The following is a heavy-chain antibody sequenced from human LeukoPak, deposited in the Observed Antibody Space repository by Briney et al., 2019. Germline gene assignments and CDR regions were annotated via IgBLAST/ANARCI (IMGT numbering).Heavy chain of an antibody. CDR2: INHSGST. V-gene: IGHV4-34*01. J-gene: IGHJ4*02. D-gene: IGHD6-19*01. Sequence: SETLSLTCAVYGGSFSGYYWSWIRQPPGKGLEWIGEINHSGSTNYNPSLKSRVTISVGTSKNQFSLKLSSVTAADTAVYYCARRQWLVLDYWGQGTLVTVSS. CDR3: ARRQWLVLDY. CDR1: GGSFSGYY.